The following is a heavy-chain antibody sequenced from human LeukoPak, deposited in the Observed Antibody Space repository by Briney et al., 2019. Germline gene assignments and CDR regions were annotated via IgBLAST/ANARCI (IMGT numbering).Heavy chain of an antibody. D-gene: IGHD4-23*01. CDR1: GGTFSSYA. Sequence: SVKVSCKASGGTFSSYAISWVRQAPGQGLEWMGRIIPIFGTANYAQKFQGRVTITADKSTSTAYMELSSLRSEDTAVYYCARNLGYGGNPYFDSWGQGTLVTVSS. V-gene: IGHV1-69*06. CDR2: IIPIFGTA. CDR3: ARNLGYGGNPYFDS. J-gene: IGHJ4*02.